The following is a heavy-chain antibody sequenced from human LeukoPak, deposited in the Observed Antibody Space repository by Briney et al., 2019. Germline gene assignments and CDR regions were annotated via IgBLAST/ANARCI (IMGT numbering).Heavy chain of an antibody. Sequence: ASVKVSCKASGYTSTSYGISWVRQAPGQRLEWMGWISAYNGNTNYAQKLQGRVTMTTDTSTSTAYMELRSLRSDDTAVYYCARLSSGSYYPSYFDYWGQGTLVTVSS. D-gene: IGHD1-26*01. CDR1: GYTSTSYG. CDR3: ARLSSGSYYPSYFDY. CDR2: ISAYNGNT. J-gene: IGHJ4*02. V-gene: IGHV1-18*01.